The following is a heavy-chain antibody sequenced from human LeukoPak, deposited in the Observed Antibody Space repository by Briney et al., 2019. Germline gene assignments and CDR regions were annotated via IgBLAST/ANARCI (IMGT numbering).Heavy chain of an antibody. CDR1: GYTFTGYY. V-gene: IGHV1-2*02. CDR3: VRDSLIAAATKALDY. J-gene: IGHJ4*02. Sequence: VASVRVSCKASGYTFTGYYMHWVRQAPGQGLEWMGWINPSSGDTNYAQKFQGRVTMTRDTSISADYMELSRLTSDDTAVYYCVRDSLIAAATKALDYWGQGTLVTVSS. CDR2: INPSSGDT. D-gene: IGHD6-13*01.